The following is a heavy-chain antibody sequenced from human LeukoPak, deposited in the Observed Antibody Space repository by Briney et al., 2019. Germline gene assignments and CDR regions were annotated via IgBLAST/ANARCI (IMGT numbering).Heavy chain of an antibody. CDR2: LIPIFGTA. CDR1: GGTFSSYA. CDR3: ARDETHANYYYYGMDV. D-gene: IGHD2-8*01. Sequence: ASVKVSCKASGGTFSSYAISWVRQAPGQGLEWMGGLIPIFGTANYAQKLQGRVTMTTDTSTSTAYMELRSLRSDDTAVYYCARDETHANYYYYGMDVWGQGTTVTVSS. V-gene: IGHV1-69*05. J-gene: IGHJ6*02.